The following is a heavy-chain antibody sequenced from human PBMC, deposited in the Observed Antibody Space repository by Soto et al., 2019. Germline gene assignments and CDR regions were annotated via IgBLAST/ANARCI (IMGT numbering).Heavy chain of an antibody. CDR2: IIPILGIA. CDR3: GRVGEAGERRGGLDYYYGMDV. Sequence: ASVKVSCKASGGTFSSYTISWVRQAPGQGLEWMGRIIPILGIANYAQKFQGRVTITADKSTSTAYMELSSLRSEDTAVYCCGRVGEAGERRGGLDYYYGMDVWGQGTTVTVSS. J-gene: IGHJ6*02. V-gene: IGHV1-69*02. D-gene: IGHD1-1*01. CDR1: GGTFSSYT.